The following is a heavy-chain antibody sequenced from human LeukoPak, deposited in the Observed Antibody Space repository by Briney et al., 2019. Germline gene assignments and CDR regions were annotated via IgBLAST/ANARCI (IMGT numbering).Heavy chain of an antibody. J-gene: IGHJ4*02. D-gene: IGHD5-18*01. V-gene: IGHV1-69*13. CDR2: IIPIFGTA. Sequence: SVKVSCKASGCTFSSYAISWVRQAPGQGLEWMGGIIPIFGTANYAQKFQGRVTITADESISTAYMELSSLRSEDTAVYYCARATLSYGYGSYFDSWGQGTLVTVSS. CDR1: GCTFSSYA. CDR3: ARATLSYGYGSYFDS.